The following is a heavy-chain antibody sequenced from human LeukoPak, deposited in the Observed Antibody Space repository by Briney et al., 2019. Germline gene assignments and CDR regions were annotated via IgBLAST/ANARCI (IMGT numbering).Heavy chain of an antibody. V-gene: IGHV1-46*01. CDR3: ARCDFNSGSYYFDY. Sequence: ASVKVSCKASGYIFTSHYIQWARQVPGQGLEWMGLIHPIGGSTTYAQRFQGRVTMTRDTATSTMYMELRSLRSEDTAIYYCARCDFNSGSYYFDYWGQGSMVTVSS. J-gene: IGHJ4*02. CDR2: IHPIGGST. CDR1: GYIFTSHY. D-gene: IGHD3-10*01.